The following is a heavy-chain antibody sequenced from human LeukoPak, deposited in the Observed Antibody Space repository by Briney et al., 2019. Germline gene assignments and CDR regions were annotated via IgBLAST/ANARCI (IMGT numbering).Heavy chain of an antibody. V-gene: IGHV4-61*02. CDR3: ASGRYGAYYDFWSGYL. J-gene: IGHJ5*02. D-gene: IGHD3-3*01. CDR2: IYTSGST. CDR1: GGSISSGSYY. Sequence: SETLSLTCTVSGGSISSGSYYWSWIRQPAGKGLEWIGRIYTSGSTNYDPSLKSRVTISVDTSKNQFSLKLSSVTAADTAVYYCASGRYGAYYDFWSGYLWGQGTLVTVSS.